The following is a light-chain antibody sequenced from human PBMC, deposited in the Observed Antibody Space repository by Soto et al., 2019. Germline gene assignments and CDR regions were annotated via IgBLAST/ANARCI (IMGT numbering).Light chain of an antibody. CDR1: QSVSSY. CDR3: QQRSNWPLFT. CDR2: DAS. J-gene: IGKJ3*01. V-gene: IGKV3-11*01. Sequence: EIVLTQSPATLSLSPGERATLSCRASQSVSSYLAWYQQKPGQAPRLLIYDASNRATSIPARFSGRGSGTDFTLTISSLEPEDFAVYYCQQRSNWPLFTFGPGTKVDIK.